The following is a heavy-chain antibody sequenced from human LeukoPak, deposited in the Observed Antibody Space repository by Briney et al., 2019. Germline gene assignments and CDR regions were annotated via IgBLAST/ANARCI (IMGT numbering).Heavy chain of an antibody. D-gene: IGHD3-10*01. J-gene: IGHJ4*02. CDR2: ISSSSNTI. V-gene: IGHV3-48*01. CDR3: AKDGSGSYPYY. CDR1: GFTLSSYS. Sequence: GGSLRLSCAASGFTLSSYSMNWVRQAPGKGLEWISYISSSSNTIYCADSVKGRFTISRDNSKNTLYLQMNSLRAEDTAVYYCAKDGSGSYPYYWGQGTLVTVSS.